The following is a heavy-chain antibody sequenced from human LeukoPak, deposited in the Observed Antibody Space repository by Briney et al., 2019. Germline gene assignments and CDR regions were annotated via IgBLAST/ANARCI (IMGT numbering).Heavy chain of an antibody. D-gene: IGHD3-22*01. Sequence: PGGSLRLSCAASGFTFSSYAMAWVRQPPGMGLEWVSTISGTGGSTYYADSVKCRFTISRDNSKNTLYLQMTNLRVEYTAVYYCATRRAYYYDSSGKFNWFDPWGQGTLVTVSS. V-gene: IGHV3-23*01. CDR3: ATRRAYYYDSSGKFNWFDP. CDR2: ISGTGGST. J-gene: IGHJ5*02. CDR1: GFTFSSYA.